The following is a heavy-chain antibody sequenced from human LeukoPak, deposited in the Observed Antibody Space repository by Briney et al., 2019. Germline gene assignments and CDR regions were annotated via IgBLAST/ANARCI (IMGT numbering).Heavy chain of an antibody. CDR2: ISPSGDRT. Sequence: GGSLRLSCAASGFTFSSYAMSWVRQAPGKGLEWVSFISPSGDRTSNADSVEGRFTISRDNSKNTLYLQMNSLRAEDTAVYYCAKEGYDILTGYWFDYWGQGTLVTVSS. V-gene: IGHV3-23*01. J-gene: IGHJ4*02. D-gene: IGHD3-9*01. CDR1: GFTFSSYA. CDR3: AKEGYDILTGYWFDY.